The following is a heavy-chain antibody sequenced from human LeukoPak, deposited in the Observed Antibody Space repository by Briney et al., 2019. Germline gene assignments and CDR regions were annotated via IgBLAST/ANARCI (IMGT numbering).Heavy chain of an antibody. CDR3: ARHENRNDGFDY. CDR1: GFTVSSNY. V-gene: IGHV4-39*01. CDR2: IYYSGNT. D-gene: IGHD1-1*01. J-gene: IGHJ4*02. Sequence: GSLRLSCAASGFTVSSNYMSWIRQPPGKGLEWIGSIYYSGNTYYNPSLKSRVTISVDRSKNQFSLKLSSVTAADTAVYYCARHENRNDGFDYWGQGTLVTVSS.